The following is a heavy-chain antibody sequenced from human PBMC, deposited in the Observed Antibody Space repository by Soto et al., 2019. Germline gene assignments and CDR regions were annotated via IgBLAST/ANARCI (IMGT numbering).Heavy chain of an antibody. Sequence: SETLSLTCAVYGGSFSGYYWSWIRQPPGKGLEWIGEINHSGSTNYNPSLKSRVTLSVDTSKNQFSLKLSSVTAADTTVYYCARGRGFGVHYYYYMDVWGKGTTVTVSS. J-gene: IGHJ6*03. CDR1: GGSFSGYY. CDR3: ARGRGFGVHYYYYMDV. D-gene: IGHD2-8*01. V-gene: IGHV4-34*01. CDR2: INHSGST.